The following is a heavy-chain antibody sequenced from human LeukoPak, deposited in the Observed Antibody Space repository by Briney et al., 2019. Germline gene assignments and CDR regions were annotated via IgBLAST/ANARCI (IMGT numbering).Heavy chain of an antibody. CDR1: GGSFSGYY. V-gene: IGHV3-23*01. CDR2: ISGSGGST. D-gene: IGHD3-10*01. CDR3: ATNSWTMVRGVSFDY. J-gene: IGHJ4*02. Sequence: ETLSLTCAVYGGSFSGYYWSWVRQAPGKGLEWVLAISGSGGSTYYADSVKGRFTISRDNSRNTLYLQMNSLRAEDTAVYYCATNSWTMVRGVSFDYWGQGTLVTVSS.